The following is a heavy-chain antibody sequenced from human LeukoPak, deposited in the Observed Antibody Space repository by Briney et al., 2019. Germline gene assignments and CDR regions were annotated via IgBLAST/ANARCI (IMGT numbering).Heavy chain of an antibody. D-gene: IGHD1-26*01. CDR2: FDPEDGET. CDR3: ATDPSGGLDAFDI. V-gene: IGHV1-24*01. J-gene: IGHJ3*02. Sequence: ASVTVSCKVSGYTLTELSMHWVRQAPGKGLEWMGGFDPEDGETIYAQKFQGRVTMTEDTSTDTAYMELSGLGSEDTAVYYCATDPSGGLDAFDIWGQGTMVTVSS. CDR1: GYTLTELS.